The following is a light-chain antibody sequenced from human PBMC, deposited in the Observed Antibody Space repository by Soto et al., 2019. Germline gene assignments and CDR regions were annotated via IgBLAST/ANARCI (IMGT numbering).Light chain of an antibody. CDR1: SSDVGGYNY. Sequence: QSALTQPASVSGSPGQSITISCTGTSSDVGGYNYVSWYQQHPGKVPKLIIYDVSERPAGVPDRFSGSKSGNTASLTISGLQAEDEADYSCCSFAGSYTYVFGGGTKLTVL. J-gene: IGLJ7*01. CDR3: CSFAGSYTYV. V-gene: IGLV2-11*01. CDR2: DVS.